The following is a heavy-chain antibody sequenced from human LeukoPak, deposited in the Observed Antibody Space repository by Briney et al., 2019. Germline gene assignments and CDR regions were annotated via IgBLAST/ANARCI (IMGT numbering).Heavy chain of an antibody. CDR2: INHSGGT. Sequence: SETKYITCAVYGGSFSRYYWNWIHQPPGKGLEWIGEINHSGGTNYNPSLKSRVAISVDTSMNQFSLKLSSVTAADTAVYFCATVDTAMVTRYWGQGTLVTVSS. V-gene: IGHV4-34*01. J-gene: IGHJ4*02. CDR3: ATVDTAMVTRY. D-gene: IGHD5-18*01. CDR1: GGSFSRYY.